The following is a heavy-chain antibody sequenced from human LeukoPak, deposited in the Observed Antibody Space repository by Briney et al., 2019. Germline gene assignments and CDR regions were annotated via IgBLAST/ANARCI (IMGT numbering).Heavy chain of an antibody. CDR1: GFTFSSSA. V-gene: IGHV3-23*01. J-gene: IGHJ5*01. Sequence: GGSLRLSCATSGFTFSSSAMSWVRQAPGKGLEWVSTITVGGGDTNYADSVKGRFTISRDNSKNTLYLQVNSLRAEDTAVYYCARDNWVDCWGQGTLVTVSS. CDR3: ARDNWVDC. CDR2: ITVGGGDT.